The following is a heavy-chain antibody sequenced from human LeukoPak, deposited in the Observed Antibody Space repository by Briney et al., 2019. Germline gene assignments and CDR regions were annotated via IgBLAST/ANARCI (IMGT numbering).Heavy chain of an antibody. D-gene: IGHD6-25*01. CDR3: AREWSSGWAEFDY. J-gene: IGHJ4*02. Sequence: PSETLSLTCTVSGGSISSYYWSWIRQSPGKGLEWIGDIYDSGSTNYNPSLKSRVTISVDTSKNQFSLKLSSVTAADTAVYYCAREWSSGWAEFDYWGQGTLVTVSS. V-gene: IGHV4-59*01. CDR2: IYDSGST. CDR1: GGSISSYY.